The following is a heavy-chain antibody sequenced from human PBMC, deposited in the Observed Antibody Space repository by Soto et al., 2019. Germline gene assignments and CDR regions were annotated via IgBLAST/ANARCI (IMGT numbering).Heavy chain of an antibody. Sequence: QVQLVESGAEVKKPGASVMVSCKASGYTSSNYGITWVRQAPGQGLEWMGWISAYNGNTNFGQKFQDRVTMTRDTSTRTAYMELRSLRSDDTAVYYCSKDQLGSTTNDFWGQGTLVTVSS. D-gene: IGHD4-17*01. CDR3: SKDQLGSTTNDF. CDR2: ISAYNGNT. V-gene: IGHV1-18*04. J-gene: IGHJ4*02. CDR1: GYTSSNYG.